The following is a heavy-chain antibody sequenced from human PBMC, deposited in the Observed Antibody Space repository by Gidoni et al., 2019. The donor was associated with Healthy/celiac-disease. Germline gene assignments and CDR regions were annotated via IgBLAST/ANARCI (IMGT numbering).Heavy chain of an antibody. CDR3: AKDRRSAGGMDV. CDR2: ISGSGGST. V-gene: IGHV3-23*01. J-gene: IGHJ6*02. CDR1: GFTFSSYA. Sequence: ELQLLESGGGLVQPGGSLRLSCAASGFTFSSYAMSWVRQAPGKGLEWVSAISGSGGSTYYADSVKGRFTISRDNSKNTLYLQMNSLRAEDTAVYYCAKDRRSAGGMDVWGQGTTVTVSS. D-gene: IGHD6-25*01.